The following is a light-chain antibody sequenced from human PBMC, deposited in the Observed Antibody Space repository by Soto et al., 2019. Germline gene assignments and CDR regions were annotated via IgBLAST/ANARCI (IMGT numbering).Light chain of an antibody. V-gene: IGLV2-14*03. CDR3: SSYTGSSTPVV. CDR2: DVS. J-gene: IGLJ2*01. CDR1: GSDVGGYNY. Sequence: QSALTQPASVSGSPGQSITISCTGTGSDVGGYNYVSWYQHHPGKAPKLIIYDVSNRPSGVSNRFSGSKSGNTASLTISGLQAEDEAEYYCSSYTGSSTPVVFGGGTKLTVL.